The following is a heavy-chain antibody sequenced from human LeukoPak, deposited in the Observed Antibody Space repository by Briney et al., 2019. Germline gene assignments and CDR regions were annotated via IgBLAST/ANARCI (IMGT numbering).Heavy chain of an antibody. CDR2: IIPIFGTA. CDR1: GGSFSYYV. CDR3: ARGSSSGYSYRDAFDI. D-gene: IGHD3-22*01. V-gene: IGHV1-69*06. Sequence: SVKVSCKASGGSFSYYVFSWVRQAPGQGLEWMGGIIPIFGTANYAQKFQGRVTITADKSTSTAYMELSSLRSEDTAVYYCARGSSSGYSYRDAFDIWGQGTMVTVSS. J-gene: IGHJ3*02.